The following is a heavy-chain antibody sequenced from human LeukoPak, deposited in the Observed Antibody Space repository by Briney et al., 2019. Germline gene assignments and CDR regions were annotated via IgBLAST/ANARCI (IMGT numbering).Heavy chain of an antibody. V-gene: IGHV3-21*01. Sequence: GGSLRLSYAASGFTFSSYSINWARQAPGKGLEWVSSITSSSSYIYYADSLKGRFTISRDNAKNSLYLQMNSLRAEDTAVYYCARGRYYDSSGHADGFDIWGQGTMVTVSS. J-gene: IGHJ3*02. CDR1: GFTFSSYS. D-gene: IGHD3-22*01. CDR3: ARGRYYDSSGHADGFDI. CDR2: ITSSSSYI.